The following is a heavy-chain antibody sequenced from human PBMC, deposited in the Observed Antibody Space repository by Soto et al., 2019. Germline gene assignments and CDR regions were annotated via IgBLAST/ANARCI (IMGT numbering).Heavy chain of an antibody. CDR3: ARESNGYCSGGSCYDYYYGMDV. Sequence: ASVKVSCKASGYTFTSYFITWVRQAPGRGLEWMGWISAYNGNTNYAQKLQGRVTMTTDTSTSTAYMELRSLRSDDTAVYYCARESNGYCSGGSCYDYYYGMDVWGQGTTVTVSS. D-gene: IGHD2-15*01. CDR2: ISAYNGNT. V-gene: IGHV1-18*01. CDR1: GYTFTSYF. J-gene: IGHJ6*02.